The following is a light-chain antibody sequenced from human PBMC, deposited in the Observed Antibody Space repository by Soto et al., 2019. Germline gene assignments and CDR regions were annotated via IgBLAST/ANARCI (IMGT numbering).Light chain of an antibody. J-gene: IGLJ3*02. CDR2: EVS. CDR1: SSDVGGYNY. V-gene: IGLV2-14*01. CDR3: TSYTSSSTWV. Sequence: QSALTQPASVSGSPGQSITISCTGTSSDVGGYNYVSWYQQHPGKAPKLMIYEVSNLPSGVSDRFSGSKSGNTASLTISGPQAEDEADYYCTSYTSSSTWVFGGGTKLTVL.